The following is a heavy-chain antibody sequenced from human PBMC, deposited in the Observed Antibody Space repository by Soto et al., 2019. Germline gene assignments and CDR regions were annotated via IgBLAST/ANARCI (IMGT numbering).Heavy chain of an antibody. J-gene: IGHJ4*02. CDR3: AKGPYYDILTGYGDC. CDR2: ISGSGGRT. CDR1: GITFSSYV. D-gene: IGHD3-9*01. V-gene: IGHV3-23*01. Sequence: EVQLMESGGGLVQPGGSLRLSCAASGITFSSYVMNWVRQAPGKGLEWVSAISGSGGRTYYADSVKGRFTISRDNSKNTLYLQMNSLRAEDTAVYYCAKGPYYDILTGYGDCWGQGALVTVSS.